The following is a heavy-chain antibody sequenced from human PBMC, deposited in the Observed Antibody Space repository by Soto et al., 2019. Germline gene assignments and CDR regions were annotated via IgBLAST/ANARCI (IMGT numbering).Heavy chain of an antibody. CDR3: PPVYSRTGSAY. CDR1: GFSLSTSAVG. CDR2: IYWDDDK. J-gene: IGHJ4*02. Sequence: SGPTLVNPTQTLTLTCTFSGFSLSTSAVGVGWIRQPPGKALEWLALIYWDDDKRYSPSLKSRLALAKDTSKNQVVLTVPNINPVDTGPYYCPPVYSRTGSAYWGQGTVAPVSP. V-gene: IGHV2-5*02. D-gene: IGHD6-13*01.